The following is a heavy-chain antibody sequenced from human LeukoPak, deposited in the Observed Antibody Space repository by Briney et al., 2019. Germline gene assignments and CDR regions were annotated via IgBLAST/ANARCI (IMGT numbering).Heavy chain of an antibody. Sequence: GGSLRHSCAASGFTFSRYWMHWVRHAPGKGVVWVSHINGDGSSTTYAASVKGRFTISPDNAKNTLYLQMNSLRAEDTAVYPCARVYCSGGECYFDPWGEGTLVTVSS. V-gene: IGHV3-74*01. CDR1: GFTFSRYW. CDR3: ARVYCSGGECYFDP. CDR2: INGDGSST. J-gene: IGHJ5*02. D-gene: IGHD2-8*02.